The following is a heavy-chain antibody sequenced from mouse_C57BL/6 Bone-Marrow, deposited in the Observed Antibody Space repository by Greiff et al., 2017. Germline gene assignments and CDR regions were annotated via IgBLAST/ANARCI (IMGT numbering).Heavy chain of an antibody. D-gene: IGHD2-1*01. J-gene: IGHJ2*01. CDR1: GFTFSSYG. V-gene: IGHV5-6*01. Sequence: EVHLVESGGDLVKPGGSLKLSCAASGFTFSSYGMSWVRQTPDKRLEWVATISSGGSYTYYPDSVKGRFTISRDNAKNTLYLQMSSLKSEDTAMYYCARQGIYYGNYEDYWGQGTTLTVSS. CDR3: ARQGIYYGNYEDY. CDR2: ISSGGSYT.